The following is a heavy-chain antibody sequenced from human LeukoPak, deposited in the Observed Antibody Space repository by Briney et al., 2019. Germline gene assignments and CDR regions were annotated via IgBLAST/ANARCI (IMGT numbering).Heavy chain of an antibody. D-gene: IGHD3-3*01. CDR1: GGSISSGDYY. CDR3: ARYYDFWSGTNWFGP. Sequence: SQTLSLTCTVSGGSISSGDYYWSWIRQPPGKGLEWIGYIYYSGSTYYNPSLKSRVTISVDTSKNQFSLKLSSVTAADTAVYYCARYYDFWSGTNWFGPWGQGTLVTVSS. V-gene: IGHV4-30-4*01. CDR2: IYYSGST. J-gene: IGHJ5*02.